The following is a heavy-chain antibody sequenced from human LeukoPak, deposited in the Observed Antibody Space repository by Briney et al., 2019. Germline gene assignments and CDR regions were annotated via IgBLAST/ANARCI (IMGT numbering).Heavy chain of an antibody. D-gene: IGHD2/OR15-2a*01. J-gene: IGHJ6*02. CDR2: IKQDGSEK. CDR1: GFTFSSYW. Sequence: PGGSLRLSCAASGFTFSSYWMSWVRQVPGRGLEWVANIKQDGSEKYHVVSVKGRFTISRDNAKNSMYLQMNSLRAEDTAVYYCTRVRVSSYYGMDIWGQGTTVTVSS. CDR3: TRVRVSSYYGMDI. V-gene: IGHV3-7*05.